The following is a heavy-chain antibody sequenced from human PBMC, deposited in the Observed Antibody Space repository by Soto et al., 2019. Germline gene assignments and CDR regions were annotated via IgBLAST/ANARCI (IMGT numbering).Heavy chain of an antibody. CDR2: IYHSGNT. D-gene: IGHD4-17*01. J-gene: IGHJ4*02. Sequence: QLQLQESGSGLVKPSQTLSLTCAVSSGSISSGGYSWSWIRQPPGKVLEWIGYIYHSGNTYYNPSLKSRVTISVDRSKNQFSLNLTSVTAADTAMYYCARGDYGPYYFDNWGQGTLVTVSS. CDR3: ARGDYGPYYFDN. V-gene: IGHV4-30-2*01. CDR1: SGSISSGGYS.